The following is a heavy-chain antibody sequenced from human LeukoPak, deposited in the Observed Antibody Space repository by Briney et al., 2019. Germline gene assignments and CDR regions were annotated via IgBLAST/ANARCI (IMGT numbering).Heavy chain of an antibody. CDR2: ISPYNGNT. D-gene: IGHD2-2*02. CDR1: GYTFTNYG. V-gene: IGHV1-18*01. Sequence: GASVKASFKASGYTFTNYGLSWVRQAPGQGLEWMGWISPYNGNTYYAQMLQGRVTMTTDTSTTTAYMELRSLRSDDTAVYYCARDLDIVVVAAAVRHYGLDVWGQGTTVTVSS. CDR3: ARDLDIVVVAAAVRHYGLDV. J-gene: IGHJ6*02.